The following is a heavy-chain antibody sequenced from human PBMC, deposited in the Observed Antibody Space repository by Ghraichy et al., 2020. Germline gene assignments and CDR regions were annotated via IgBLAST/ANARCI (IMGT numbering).Heavy chain of an antibody. V-gene: IGHV3-21*01. CDR1: GFTFSSYS. Sequence: GGSLRLSCAASGFTFSSYSMNWVRQAPGKGLEWVSSISSSSSYIYYADSVKGRFTISRDNAKNSLYLQMNSLRAEDTAVYYCARDDRGYDIDYWGQGTLVTVSS. D-gene: IGHD5-12*01. CDR3: ARDDRGYDIDY. CDR2: ISSSSSYI. J-gene: IGHJ4*02.